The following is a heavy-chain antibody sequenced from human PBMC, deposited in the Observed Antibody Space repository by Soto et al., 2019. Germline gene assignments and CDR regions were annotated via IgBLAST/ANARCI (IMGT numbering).Heavy chain of an antibody. D-gene: IGHD2-2*01. CDR3: AKVLPAAPYYYYYGMDV. Sequence: GGSLRLSCAASGFTFSSYGMHWVRQAPGKGLEWVAVISYDGSNKYYADSVKGRFTISRDNSKNTLYLQMNSLRAEDTAVYYCAKVLPAAPYYYYYGMDVWGQGTTVTVSS. CDR2: ISYDGSNK. V-gene: IGHV3-30*18. CDR1: GFTFSSYG. J-gene: IGHJ6*02.